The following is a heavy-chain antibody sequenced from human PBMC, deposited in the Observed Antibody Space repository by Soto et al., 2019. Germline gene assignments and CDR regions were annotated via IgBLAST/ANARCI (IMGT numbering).Heavy chain of an antibody. D-gene: IGHD1-26*01. Sequence: QVQLVQSGAEVKKPGASVKVSCKAPGYTFTSYGISWVRQAPGQGLEWMGWISAYNGNTNYAQKLQGRVTMTPDTSTSTAYMELRSLRSYDTVVYYCARASGSSYWFDPWGQGTLVTVSS. CDR1: GYTFTSYG. J-gene: IGHJ5*02. CDR3: ARASGSSYWFDP. CDR2: ISAYNGNT. V-gene: IGHV1-18*01.